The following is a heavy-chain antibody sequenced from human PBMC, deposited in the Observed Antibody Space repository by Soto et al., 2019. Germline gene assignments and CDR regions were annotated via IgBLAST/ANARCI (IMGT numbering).Heavy chain of an antibody. V-gene: IGHV3-23*01. CDR1: GFTFSSYA. D-gene: IGHD3-22*01. CDR2: ISGSNNST. Sequence: PGGSLRLSCAASGFTFSSYAMTWVRQAPGKGLDWVSAISGSNNSTYYADSVKGRFAISRDNSKNTLYLQMNSLRAEDTAVYYCARDYFEDGWGQGTLVTVAS. CDR3: ARDYFEDG. J-gene: IGHJ4*02.